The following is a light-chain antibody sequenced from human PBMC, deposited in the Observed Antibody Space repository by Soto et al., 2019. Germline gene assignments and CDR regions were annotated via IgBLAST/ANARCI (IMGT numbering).Light chain of an antibody. CDR2: DAY. CDR1: QSFRGL. CDR3: QQRHMWPIT. Sequence: EVVLTQSPVTLSLSPGERATLSCMASQSFRGLLAWYQQKPGQAPRLLIYDAYNRATGIPPRFSGSGSGTDFTLTISSLEPEDSAVYYCQQRHMWPITFGQGTQLEIK. V-gene: IGKV3-11*01. J-gene: IGKJ5*01.